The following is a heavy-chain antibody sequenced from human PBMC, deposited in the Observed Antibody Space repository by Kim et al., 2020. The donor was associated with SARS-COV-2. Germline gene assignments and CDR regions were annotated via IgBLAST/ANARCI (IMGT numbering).Heavy chain of an antibody. V-gene: IGHV1-24*01. CDR2: FDPEDGET. J-gene: IGHJ4*02. CDR1: GYTLTELS. D-gene: IGHD3-10*01. CDR3: AAASLLWFGESIFDY. Sequence: ASVKVSCKVSGYTLTELSMHWVRQAPGKGLEWMGGFDPEDGETIYAQKFQGRVTTTEDTSTDTAYMELSSLRSEDTAIYYCAAASLLWFGESIFDYWGQGTLVTVSS.